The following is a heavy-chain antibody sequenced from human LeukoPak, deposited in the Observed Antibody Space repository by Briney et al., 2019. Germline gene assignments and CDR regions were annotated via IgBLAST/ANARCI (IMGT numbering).Heavy chain of an antibody. CDR3: ARDITGHLGGFDP. J-gene: IGHJ5*02. CDR1: GGSISSGDYN. Sequence: SQTLSLTCTVSGGSISSGDYNWSWLRQPPGKGLEWIGYIYYSGSTDYNPSLKSRLTVSVDTSKNQFSLRLSSVTAADTAVYYCARDITGHLGGFDPWGQGTLVTVSS. V-gene: IGHV4-30-4*01. D-gene: IGHD1-20*01. CDR2: IYYSGST.